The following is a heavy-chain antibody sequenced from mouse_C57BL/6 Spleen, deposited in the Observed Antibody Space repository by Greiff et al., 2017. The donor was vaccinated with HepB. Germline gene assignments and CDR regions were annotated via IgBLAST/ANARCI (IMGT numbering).Heavy chain of an antibody. CDR2: IDPETGGT. Sequence: QVQLQQSGAELVRPGASVTLSCKASGYTFTDYEMHWVKQTPVHGLEWIGAIDPETGGTAYNQKFKGKAILTADKSSSTAYMELRSLTSEDSAVYYCTRTYDGAMDYWGQGTSDTVSS. CDR3: TRTYDGAMDY. V-gene: IGHV1-15*01. J-gene: IGHJ4*01. D-gene: IGHD2-12*01. CDR1: GYTFTDYE.